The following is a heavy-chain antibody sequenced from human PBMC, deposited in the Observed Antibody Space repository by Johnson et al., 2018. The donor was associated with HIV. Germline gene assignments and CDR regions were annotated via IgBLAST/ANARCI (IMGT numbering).Heavy chain of an antibody. D-gene: IGHD3-10*01. Sequence: QVQLVESGGGVVRPGGSLRLSCAASGFTFDDYGMNWVRQAPGKGLEWVAVISYDGSNKYYADSVQGRFTISRDNSQNTLYLKMNSLRADDTAVYYCVRDLHYTYGSHDAFDIWGPGTVVTVSS. V-gene: IGHV3-30*03. CDR1: GFTFDDYG. J-gene: IGHJ3*02. CDR3: VRDLHYTYGSHDAFDI. CDR2: ISYDGSNK.